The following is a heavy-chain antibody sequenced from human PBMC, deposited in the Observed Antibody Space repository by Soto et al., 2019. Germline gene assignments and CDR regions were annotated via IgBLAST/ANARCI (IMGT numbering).Heavy chain of an antibody. CDR1: GYTFTNYG. J-gene: IGHJ2*01. CDR2: ISPYNGNT. Sequence: QVQLVQSGDEVKKPGASVKVSCKASGYTFTNYGISWVRQAPGQGLEWMGWISPYNGNTKYPQKLQGRVTMTTDTSTRTSYMELRSLRSDDTAVYFCARDGDRCNSTRCSPWPDTHFDLWGRGTLVTVSS. V-gene: IGHV1-18*01. CDR3: ARDGDRCNSTRCSPWPDTHFDL. D-gene: IGHD2-2*01.